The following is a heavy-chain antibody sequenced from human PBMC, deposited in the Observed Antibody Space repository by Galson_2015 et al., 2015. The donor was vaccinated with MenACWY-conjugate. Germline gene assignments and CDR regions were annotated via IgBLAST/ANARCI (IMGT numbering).Heavy chain of an antibody. Sequence: SLRLSCAASGFTFSSYAMSWVRQAPGKGLEWVSAISGSGGSTYHADSVKGRFTISRDNSKNTLYLQMNSLRAEDTAVYYCARELYSSSGLFDYWGQGTLVTVSS. J-gene: IGHJ4*02. V-gene: IGHV3-23*01. CDR3: ARELYSSSGLFDY. D-gene: IGHD6-6*01. CDR1: GFTFSSYA. CDR2: ISGSGGST.